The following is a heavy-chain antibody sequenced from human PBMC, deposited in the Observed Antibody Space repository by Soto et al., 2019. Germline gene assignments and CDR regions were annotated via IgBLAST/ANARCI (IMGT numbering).Heavy chain of an antibody. D-gene: IGHD4-17*01. CDR3: ARDPGHDYGEYYYDL. CDR2: INPDSGGT. Sequence: QVQLVQSGAEVKKPGASLTVSCEASGYTFRDFYIHWVRQAPAQGLKWMGWINPDSGGTLYAQTFQGRVTMTRDTSTGTAYLTLSSVRSGDTALYYCARDPGHDYGEYYYDLWGQGTLVTVSS. J-gene: IGHJ4*02. CDR1: GYTFRDFY. V-gene: IGHV1-2*02.